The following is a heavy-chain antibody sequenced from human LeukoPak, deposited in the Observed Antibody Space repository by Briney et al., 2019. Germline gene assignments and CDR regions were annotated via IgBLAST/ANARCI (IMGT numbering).Heavy chain of an antibody. Sequence: KAGASLQISCKGSGSIFTSYWIGWVRQLPGKGLEWMGIIYPGDSDTRYSPSFQGQVTISADKSISTAYLQWSSLKASDTAMYYRARRSSGWYWDYWGQGTLVTVSS. V-gene: IGHV5-51*01. J-gene: IGHJ4*02. CDR1: GSIFTSYW. CDR3: ARRSSGWYWDY. CDR2: IYPGDSDT. D-gene: IGHD6-19*01.